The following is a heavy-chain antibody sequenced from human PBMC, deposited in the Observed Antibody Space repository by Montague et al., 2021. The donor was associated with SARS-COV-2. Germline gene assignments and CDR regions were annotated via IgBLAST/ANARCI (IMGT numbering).Heavy chain of an antibody. CDR1: GGSTSNYY. Sequence: SETLSLTCSVSGGSTSNYYWTWIRQSPGKGLQWIVYIFYTGSTKFNPSLKSRVFMSLDTSKNHFSLRLSAVTAADTARYYCARAQNICFSGNCVNDFDLWGLGALVTVSS. CDR2: IFYTGST. V-gene: IGHV4-59*01. CDR3: ARAQNICFSGNCVNDFDL. J-gene: IGHJ4*02. D-gene: IGHD5-12*01.